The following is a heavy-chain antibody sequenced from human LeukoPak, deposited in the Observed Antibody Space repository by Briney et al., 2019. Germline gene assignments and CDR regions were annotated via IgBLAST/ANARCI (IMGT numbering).Heavy chain of an antibody. V-gene: IGHV3-30*04. Sequence: GGSLRLSCAASGFTFSSYAMHWVRQAPGKGLEWVAVISCDGSNKYYADSVKGRFTISRDNSKNTLYLQMNSLRAEDTAVYYCAKGVGGSANYYYMDVWGKGTTVTVSS. CDR2: ISCDGSNK. CDR1: GFTFSSYA. D-gene: IGHD3-10*01. CDR3: AKGVGGSANYYYMDV. J-gene: IGHJ6*03.